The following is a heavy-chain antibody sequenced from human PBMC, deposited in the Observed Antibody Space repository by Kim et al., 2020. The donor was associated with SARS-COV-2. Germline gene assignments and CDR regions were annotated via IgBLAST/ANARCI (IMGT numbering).Heavy chain of an antibody. V-gene: IGHV4-39*07. J-gene: IGHJ4*02. Sequence: KSRVTISVDTSKNQFSLKLSSVTAADTAVYYCARDLELGYSSSWSVIIDYWGQGTLVTVSS. D-gene: IGHD6-13*01. CDR3: ARDLELGYSSSWSVIIDY.